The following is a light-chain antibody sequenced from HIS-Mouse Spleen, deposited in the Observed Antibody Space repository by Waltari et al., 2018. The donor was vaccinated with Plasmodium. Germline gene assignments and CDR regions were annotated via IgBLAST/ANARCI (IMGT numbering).Light chain of an antibody. CDR1: SSDVGGYNY. CDR2: DVS. Sequence: QSALTQPRSVSGSPGQSVPISCTGTSSDVGGYNYVSWYQQNPGKAPKLMMYDVSKRPSGVPDRVSGSKSGNTASLTISGLQAEDEADYYCCSYAGSYTFVFGTGTKVTVL. V-gene: IGLV2-11*01. J-gene: IGLJ1*01. CDR3: CSYAGSYTFV.